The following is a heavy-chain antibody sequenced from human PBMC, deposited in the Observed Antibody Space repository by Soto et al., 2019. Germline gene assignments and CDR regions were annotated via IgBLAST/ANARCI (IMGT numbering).Heavy chain of an antibody. D-gene: IGHD7-27*01. CDR2: IYDSGNT. V-gene: IGHV4-4*02. CDR3: ATCQLGEYYYAMDI. Sequence: SETLSLTCGVSGDSITTYKWWTWVRQTPGKGLEWIGEIYDSGNTRYNSSLKSRVTISKDTSKNELSLKLNSVTVADTAVYYCATCQLGEYYYAMDIWGQGTTVTVSS. CDR1: GDSITTYKW. J-gene: IGHJ6*02.